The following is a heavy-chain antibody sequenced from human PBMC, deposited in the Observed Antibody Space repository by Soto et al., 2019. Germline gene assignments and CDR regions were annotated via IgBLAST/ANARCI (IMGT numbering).Heavy chain of an antibody. J-gene: IGHJ4*02. CDR1: GYTFINYG. D-gene: IGHD1-26*01. CDR3: AREAGSGSSYPENY. Sequence: QVQLVQSGAEVKKPGSSVKVSCKTSGYTFINYGFSWVRQAPGQGLEWMGWISAYNGDTEYAQKFQGRVTLTRDTSTSTVYMEMRSLKFDDTAMYYCAREAGSGSSYPENYWGQGTLVTVSS. V-gene: IGHV1-18*04. CDR2: ISAYNGDT.